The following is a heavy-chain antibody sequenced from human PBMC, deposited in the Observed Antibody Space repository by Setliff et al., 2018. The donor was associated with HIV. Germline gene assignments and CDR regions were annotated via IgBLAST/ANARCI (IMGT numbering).Heavy chain of an antibody. J-gene: IGHJ6*03. CDR2: ITPFNGNT. CDR1: GYTFTSYG. D-gene: IGHD5-18*01. Sequence: ASVKVSCKASGYTFTSYGIRWVRQAPGQGLEWMGWITPFNGNTNYAQKLQGRVTMTTDTSTRTAYMELRSLRSDDTAVYYCARRGDSYGLDPIYYYYYYMDVWGKGTTVTVSS. V-gene: IGHV1-18*01. CDR3: ARRGDSYGLDPIYYYYYYMDV.